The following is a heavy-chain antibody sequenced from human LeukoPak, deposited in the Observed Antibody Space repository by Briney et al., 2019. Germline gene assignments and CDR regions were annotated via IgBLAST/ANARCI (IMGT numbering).Heavy chain of an antibody. V-gene: IGHV3-21*01. J-gene: IGHJ5*02. CDR2: XXXSSSYI. D-gene: IGHD2-15*01. CDR1: GFTFSSYS. CDR3: ARAGGYCSGGSCYYWFDP. Sequence: GGSLRLSCAASGFTFSSYSMNWVRQAPGKGLXXXXXXXXSSSYIYYADSVKGRFTISRDNAKNSLYLQMNSLRAEDTAVYYCARAGGYCSGGSCYYWFDPWGQGTLVTVSS.